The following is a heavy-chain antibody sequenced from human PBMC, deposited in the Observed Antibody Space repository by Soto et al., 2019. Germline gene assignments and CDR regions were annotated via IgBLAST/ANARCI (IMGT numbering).Heavy chain of an antibody. CDR3: ARGDDFDYYYGVDV. CDR1: GGTFSNHA. Sequence: QVQLVQSGAEAKKPGSSVKVSCKASGGTFSNHATSWVRQAPGQGLEWMGGIVPMFGTSNYAQKFQGRVTTTADKSTNTAYMELSSLTSEDTAVYYCARGDDFDYYYGVDVWGQGTTVTVSS. J-gene: IGHJ6*02. D-gene: IGHD3-16*01. CDR2: IVPMFGTS. V-gene: IGHV1-69*06.